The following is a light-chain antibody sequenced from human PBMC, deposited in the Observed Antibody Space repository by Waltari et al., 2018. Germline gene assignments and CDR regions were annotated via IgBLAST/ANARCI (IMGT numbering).Light chain of an antibody. CDR3: QQYDNWLGT. V-gene: IGKV3-15*01. Sequence: EIGMTQPPATLSVFPAERATLSCRASQSIRSNLAWYQHKPGQAPRLLIYGPSTRATGIPARFSGSGSGTEFTLTISSLQSEDFAVYFCQQYDNWLGTFGQGTKVEIK. J-gene: IGKJ1*01. CDR2: GPS. CDR1: QSIRSN.